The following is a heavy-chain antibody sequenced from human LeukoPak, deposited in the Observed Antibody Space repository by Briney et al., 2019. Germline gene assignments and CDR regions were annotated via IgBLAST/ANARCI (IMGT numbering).Heavy chain of an antibody. CDR2: IIPIFGTA. V-gene: IGHV1-69*05. D-gene: IGHD2-2*02. Sequence: SVKVSCKASGGTFSSYAISWVRQAPGQGLAWMGGIIPIFGTANYAQKFQGRVTITTDESTSTAYMELSSLRSEDTAVYYCARGDYCSSTSCYTPYNWFDPWGQGTLVTVSS. CDR3: ARGDYCSSTSCYTPYNWFDP. J-gene: IGHJ5*02. CDR1: GGTFSSYA.